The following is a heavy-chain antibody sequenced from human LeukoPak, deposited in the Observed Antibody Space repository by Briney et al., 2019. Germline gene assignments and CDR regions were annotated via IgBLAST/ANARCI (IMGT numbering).Heavy chain of an antibody. CDR1: GGSFSGYY. J-gene: IGHJ4*02. CDR2: INHSGST. V-gene: IGHV4-34*01. CDR3: ARGGSSGWYTRSFGTRTIDY. Sequence: PSETLSLTCAVYGGSFSGYYWSWIRQPPGKGLEWIGEINHSGSTNYNPSLKSRVTISVDTSKNQFSLKLSSVTAADTAVYYCARGGSSGWYTRSFGTRTIDYWGQGTLVTVSS. D-gene: IGHD6-19*01.